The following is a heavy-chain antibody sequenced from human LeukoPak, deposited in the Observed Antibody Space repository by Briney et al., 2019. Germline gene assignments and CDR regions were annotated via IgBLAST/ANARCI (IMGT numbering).Heavy chain of an antibody. D-gene: IGHD1-20*01. Sequence: ASVTVSCKASGYTFTGYYMHWVRQAPGQGLEWMGWINPNSGGTNYALKFQGRVTMTRDTTISTAYMELSRLRSDDTAVYYCARDLIHNRNDFPVIDYWGQGTLVTVSS. J-gene: IGHJ4*02. CDR2: INPNSGGT. CDR1: GYTFTGYY. CDR3: ARDLIHNRNDFPVIDY. V-gene: IGHV1-2*02.